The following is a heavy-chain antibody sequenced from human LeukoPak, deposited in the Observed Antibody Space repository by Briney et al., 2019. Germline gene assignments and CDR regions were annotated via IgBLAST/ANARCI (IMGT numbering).Heavy chain of an antibody. CDR1: GGSISSSSYY. V-gene: IGHV4-39*07. D-gene: IGHD3-22*01. CDR3: ARDDYYDSSGQDAFDI. Sequence: SETLSLTCAVSGGSISSSSYYWGWIRQPPGKGLEWIRSIYYSGSTYYNPSLKSRVTISVDTSKNQFSLKLSSVTAADTAVYYCARDDYYDSSGQDAFDIWGQGTMVTVSS. J-gene: IGHJ3*02. CDR2: IYYSGST.